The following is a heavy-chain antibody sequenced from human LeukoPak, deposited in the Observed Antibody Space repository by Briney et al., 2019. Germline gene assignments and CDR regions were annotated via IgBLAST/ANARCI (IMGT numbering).Heavy chain of an antibody. CDR2: INWNSDII. CDR1: GYSFDDYA. CDR3: AKAVSTGWYVGIDY. Sequence: GRSLRLSCAASGYSFDDYAMHWVRQAPGKGLEWVSGINWNSDIIYYADSVKGRFIISRDNAKNSLHLQMISLRPVDTAFYYCAKAVSTGWYVGIDYWGQGALVTVFS. V-gene: IGHV3-9*01. J-gene: IGHJ4*02. D-gene: IGHD6-19*01.